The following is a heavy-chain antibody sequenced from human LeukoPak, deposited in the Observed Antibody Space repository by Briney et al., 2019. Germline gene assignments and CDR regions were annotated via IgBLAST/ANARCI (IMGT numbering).Heavy chain of an antibody. CDR2: IYYDGSKK. D-gene: IGHD5-24*01. J-gene: IGHJ4*02. V-gene: IGHV3-30-3*01. CDR3: ARGPDGYNSHFDY. CDR1: GFTFSDYA. Sequence: GSLRLPCVASGFTFSDYAIHWVRQAPGKGLEWVAVIYYDGSKKYYADSVEGRFTISRDNSKNTLYLHMKSLRVEDTAVYYCARGPDGYNSHFDYRGQGTLVTVSS.